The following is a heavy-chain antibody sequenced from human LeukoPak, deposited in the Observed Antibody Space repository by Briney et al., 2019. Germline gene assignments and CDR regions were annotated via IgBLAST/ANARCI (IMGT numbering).Heavy chain of an antibody. D-gene: IGHD5-12*01. CDR2: ISYTGST. J-gene: IGHJ4*02. CDR3: ARAYSGYDPFDY. V-gene: IGHV4-31*03. Sequence: SQTLSLTCCVSGGSISSGGYYWSWIRQHPGRGLEWIGYISYTGSTYYNPSLKSRVTISVDKSKNQFSLKLSSVTAADTAVYYCARAYSGYDPFDYWGQGTLVTVSS. CDR1: GGSISSGGYY.